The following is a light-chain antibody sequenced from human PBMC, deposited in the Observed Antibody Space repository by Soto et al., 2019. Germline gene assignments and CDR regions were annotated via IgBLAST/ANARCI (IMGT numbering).Light chain of an antibody. CDR1: QSVLYSSYNNNY. CDR2: WAS. J-gene: IGKJ2*01. Sequence: DIVMTQSPDSLAVSLGERATINCKSSQSVLYSSYNNNYLAWYQQKPGQPPQLLIYWASTRESGVPDRFSGSGSGTDFTLTISSLQAEDVAIYYCQQYYSSPHTFGQGTKREIK. V-gene: IGKV4-1*01. CDR3: QQYYSSPHT.